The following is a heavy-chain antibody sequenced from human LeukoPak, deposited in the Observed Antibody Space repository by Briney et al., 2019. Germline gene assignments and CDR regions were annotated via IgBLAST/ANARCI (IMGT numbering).Heavy chain of an antibody. CDR2: ISGYNGNT. CDR1: GYTFTSYG. D-gene: IGHD6-13*01. CDR3: ARSAEPYSSSLFNY. J-gene: IGHJ4*02. Sequence: ASVKVSCKASGYTFTSYGISWVRQAPGQGLEWMGWISGYNGNTNYAQKLQGRVTMTTDTSTSTAYMELRSLRSDDTAVYYCARSAEPYSSSLFNYWGQGTLVTVSS. V-gene: IGHV1-18*01.